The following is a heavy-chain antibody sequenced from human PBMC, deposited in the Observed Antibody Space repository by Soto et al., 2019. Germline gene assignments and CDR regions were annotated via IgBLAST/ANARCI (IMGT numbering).Heavy chain of an antibody. CDR1: GGSISSSS. V-gene: IGHV4-59*01. CDR3: ARAGDYREYFQH. J-gene: IGHJ1*01. CDR2: IYYSGST. D-gene: IGHD3-16*01. Sequence: QVQLQESGPGLVKPSETLSLTCTVSGGSISSSSWSWIRQPPGRGLEWIGYIYYSGSTSYHPSLTSRVTISVDTSKSQFSLKLSSVTAADTAVYYCARAGDYREYFQHWGQGSLVTVSS.